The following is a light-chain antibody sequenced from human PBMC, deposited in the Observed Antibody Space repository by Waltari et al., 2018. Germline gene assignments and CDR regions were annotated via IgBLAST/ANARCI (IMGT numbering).Light chain of an antibody. J-gene: IGKJ1*01. Sequence: DVVMTQSPLSLPVTLGQPASISCRSSQSLVNYDGNTYLSWFQQRPGQSPRRLIYKVSNRDPGVPDRFSGSVSGTDFTLKISRVEAEDVGVYYCMQGTRWPTWTFGQGTTVEIK. CDR3: MQGTRWPTWT. CDR1: QSLVNYDGNTY. CDR2: KVS. V-gene: IGKV2-30*01.